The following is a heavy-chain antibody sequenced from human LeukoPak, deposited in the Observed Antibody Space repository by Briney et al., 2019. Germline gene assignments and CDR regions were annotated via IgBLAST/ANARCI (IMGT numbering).Heavy chain of an antibody. CDR3: ARDYSSNWYSYCYMDV. V-gene: IGHV3-7*01. Sequence: GGSLRLSCAASGFTFSSYWMTWVRQAPGKGLEWVANIKQDGSEKYYVDSVKGRFTISRDNAKKSLYLQMNSLRAEDTAVYYCARDYSSNWYSYCYMDVWGKGTTVTVSS. J-gene: IGHJ6*03. CDR1: GFTFSSYW. CDR2: IKQDGSEK. D-gene: IGHD6-13*01.